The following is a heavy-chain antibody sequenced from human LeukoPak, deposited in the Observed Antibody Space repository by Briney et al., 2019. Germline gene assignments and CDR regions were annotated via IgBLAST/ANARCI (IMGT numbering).Heavy chain of an antibody. CDR2: ISGSGGRT. Sequence: PGGSLRLSCAASGFTFSNYAMSWVRQAPGKGLEWVSAISGSGGRTYYAGSVKGRFTNSRDNSKNTPYLQMNSLRAEDTAVYYCAKDQSGGYSYASFDYWGQGTLVTVSS. D-gene: IGHD5-18*01. CDR1: GFTFSNYA. CDR3: AKDQSGGYSYASFDY. J-gene: IGHJ4*02. V-gene: IGHV3-23*01.